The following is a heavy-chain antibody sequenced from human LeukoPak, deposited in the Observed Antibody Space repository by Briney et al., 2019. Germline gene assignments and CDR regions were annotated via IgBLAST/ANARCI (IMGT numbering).Heavy chain of an antibody. D-gene: IGHD2-2*01. V-gene: IGHV3-23*01. CDR1: GFTFSGYG. J-gene: IGHJ4*02. CDR3: AKAVVVPAARSRYLDY. CDR2: ISNGGGNT. Sequence: PGGSLRLSCATSGFTFSGYGMNWVRQAPGKGLEWVSGISNGGGNTYYADSVKGRFTISRDNSNNTLYLQMNSLRAEDTAVYYCAKAVVVPAARSRYLDYWGQGTLVTVSS.